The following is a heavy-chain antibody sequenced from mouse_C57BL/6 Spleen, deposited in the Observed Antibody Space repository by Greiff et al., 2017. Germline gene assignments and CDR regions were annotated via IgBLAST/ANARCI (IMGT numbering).Heavy chain of an antibody. J-gene: IGHJ2*01. CDR2: IDPSDSYT. Sequence: QVQLKQPGAELVMPGASVKLSCKASGYTFTSYWMHWVKQRPGQGLEWIGEIDPSDSYTNYNQKFKGKSTLTVDKSSSTAYMQLSSLTSEDSAVYYCAIYDYGGDFDYWGQGTTLTVSS. V-gene: IGHV1-69*01. D-gene: IGHD2-4*01. CDR3: AIYDYGGDFDY. CDR1: GYTFTSYW.